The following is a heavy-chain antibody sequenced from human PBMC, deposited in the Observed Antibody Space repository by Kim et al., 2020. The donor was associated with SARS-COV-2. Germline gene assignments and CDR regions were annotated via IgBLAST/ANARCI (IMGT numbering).Heavy chain of an antibody. CDR2: ISSSSSYI. CDR1: GFTFSSYS. D-gene: IGHD5-18*01. Sequence: GGSLRLSCAASGFTFSSYSMNWVRQAPGKGLEWVSSISSSSSYIYYADSVKGRFTISRDNAKNSLYLQMNSLRAEDTAVYYCARDGQQLFLPQFDPWGQGTLVTVSS. V-gene: IGHV3-21*01. CDR3: ARDGQQLFLPQFDP. J-gene: IGHJ5*02.